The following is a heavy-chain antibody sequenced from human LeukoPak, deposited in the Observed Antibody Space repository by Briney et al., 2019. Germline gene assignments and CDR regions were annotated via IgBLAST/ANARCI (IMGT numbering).Heavy chain of an antibody. D-gene: IGHD3-3*01. J-gene: IGHJ5*02. CDR3: AREAITIFGVVRTQTTYGPHRFDP. CDR1: GYTLTELS. Sequence: GASVKVSCKVSGYTLTELSMHWVRQAPGKGLEWMGGFDPEDGETIYAQKFRGRVTMTRDMSTSTVYIELSSLRSEDTAVYYCAREAITIFGVVRTQTTYGPHRFDPWGQGTLVTVSS. V-gene: IGHV1-24*01. CDR2: FDPEDGET.